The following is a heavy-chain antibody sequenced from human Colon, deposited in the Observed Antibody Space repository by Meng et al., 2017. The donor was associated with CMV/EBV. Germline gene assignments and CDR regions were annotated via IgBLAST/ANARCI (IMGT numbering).Heavy chain of an antibody. J-gene: IGHJ4*02. CDR2: MYPDGRT. Sequence: GGSLRLSCAASGLNVNNNYMSWVRQTPGGGLEWVSVMYPDGRTYYGDSVKGGFTISRDESKNAVYLQMSSLRVEDTAVYYCARRPDTYFDYWGQGTLVTVSS. CDR1: GLNVNNNY. D-gene: IGHD1-14*01. V-gene: IGHV3-66*02. CDR3: ARRPDTYFDY.